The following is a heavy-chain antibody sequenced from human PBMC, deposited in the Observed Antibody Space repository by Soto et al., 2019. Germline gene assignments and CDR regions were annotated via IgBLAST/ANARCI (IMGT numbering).Heavy chain of an antibody. D-gene: IGHD1-1*01. Sequence: EVQLVESGGGLVKPGGSLRLSCAASGFTFSNYNMNWVRQAPGKGLEWVSSISSSSSYIYYADSVKGRFTISRDNAKNALYLQMNSRRAEDTAVYYCARGSGEPGTAAIDHCGQGTLVTVSS. V-gene: IGHV3-21*01. CDR3: ARGSGEPGTAAIDH. J-gene: IGHJ4*02. CDR2: ISSSSSYI. CDR1: GFTFSNYN.